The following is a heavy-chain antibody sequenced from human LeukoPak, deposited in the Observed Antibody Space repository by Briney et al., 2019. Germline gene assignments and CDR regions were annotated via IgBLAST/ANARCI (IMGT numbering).Heavy chain of an antibody. D-gene: IGHD5-18*01. V-gene: IGHV4-59*01. CDR3: ARSVLGYSYGLHIDY. Sequence: PSETLSLTCTVSGGSISSYYWSWIRQPPGKGLEWIAYMYYSGSTNYNPSLKSRVTISVDTSKNQFSLKLSSLTAADTAVYYCARSVLGYSYGLHIDYWGQGTLVTVSS. J-gene: IGHJ4*02. CDR2: MYYSGST. CDR1: GGSISSYY.